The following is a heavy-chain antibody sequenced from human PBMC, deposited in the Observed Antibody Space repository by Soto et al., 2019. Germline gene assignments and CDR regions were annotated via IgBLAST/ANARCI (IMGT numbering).Heavy chain of an antibody. J-gene: IGHJ4*02. CDR1: GFTFSSYD. V-gene: IGHV3-23*01. CDR3: AFNSGSGSYYFDY. CDR2: ISGGGETT. Sequence: EVPLLESGGGLVQPGGSLRLSCAASGFTFSSYDMCWVRQAPGKGLECVSAISGGGETTYYADSVKGRFTISRDNSKNTLYLQMNSLRAEDTAVYYCAFNSGSGSYYFDYWGQGTLVTVSS. D-gene: IGHD3-10*01.